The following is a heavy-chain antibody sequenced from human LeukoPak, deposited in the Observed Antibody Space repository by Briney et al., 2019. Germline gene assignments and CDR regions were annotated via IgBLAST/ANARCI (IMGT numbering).Heavy chain of an antibody. J-gene: IGHJ4*02. CDR3: ARDTVHRVAAVEGSY. D-gene: IGHD6-13*01. V-gene: IGHV4-30-4*01. CDR1: GGSISSGDHY. CDR2: IHYSGST. Sequence: SQTLSLTCIVSGGSISSGDHYWSWIRQPPGKGLEWIGHIHYSGSTYYNPSLKSRLTISVDTSKNQFSLNLRSVTAADTAVYYCARDTVHRVAAVEGSYWGQGTLVTVSS.